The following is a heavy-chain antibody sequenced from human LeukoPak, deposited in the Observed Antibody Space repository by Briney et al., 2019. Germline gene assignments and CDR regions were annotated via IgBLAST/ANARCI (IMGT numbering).Heavy chain of an antibody. CDR2: IYNGVPT. J-gene: IGHJ4*02. CDR3: VQTTGWPGFDY. V-gene: IGHV4-4*09. Sequence: PSETLSLICTASGAPISRFYWNWVRQPPGKGLEWIGNIYNGVPTFFNPSLKSRVTLPVHTSKTQFSLQLASVTAADTAVYYCVQTTGWPGFDYWGQGILVTVSS. D-gene: IGHD6-19*01. CDR1: GAPISRFY.